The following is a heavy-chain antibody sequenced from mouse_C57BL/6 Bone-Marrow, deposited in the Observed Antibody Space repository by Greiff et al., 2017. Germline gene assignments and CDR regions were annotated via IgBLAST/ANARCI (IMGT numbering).Heavy chain of an antibody. CDR1: GYSFTGYF. CDR2: INPYNGDT. CDR3: ARRIYGYDGTFDY. V-gene: IGHV1-20*01. D-gene: IGHD2-2*01. J-gene: IGHJ2*01. Sequence: EVQLQQSGPELVKPGDSVKISCKASGYSFTGYFMNWVMQSHGKSLEWIGRINPYNGDTFYNQKFKGKATLTVDKSSSTAHMELRSLTSEDSAVYYCARRIYGYDGTFDYWGQGTTLTVSS.